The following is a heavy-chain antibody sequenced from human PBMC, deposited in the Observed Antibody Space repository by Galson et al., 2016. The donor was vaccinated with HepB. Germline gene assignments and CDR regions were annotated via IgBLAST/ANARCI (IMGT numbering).Heavy chain of an antibody. D-gene: IGHD6-13*01. CDR3: ASRRYTGRGGYSSSWLREY. Sequence: LRLSCAASGYTFSDYYMTWIRQAPGKGLEWVSYISSSGNVIYYADSVKGRFTISRDNAENSLYLQMNSLRAEDTAVYYCASRRYTGRGGYSSSWLREYWGQGTLVTVSS. V-gene: IGHV3-11*01. J-gene: IGHJ4*02. CDR1: GYTFSDYY. CDR2: ISSSGNVI.